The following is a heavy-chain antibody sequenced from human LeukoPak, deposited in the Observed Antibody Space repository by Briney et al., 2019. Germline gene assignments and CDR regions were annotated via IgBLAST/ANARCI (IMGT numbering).Heavy chain of an antibody. J-gene: IGHJ6*03. CDR1: GFTFSSYS. Sequence: GGSLRLSCAASGFTFSSYSMNWVRQAPGKGLEWVSYISSSSSTIYYADSVKGRFTISRDNSKNTLYLQMNSLRAEDTAVYYCAKAEIAVAGTPNYYMDVWGKGTTVTISS. CDR3: AKAEIAVAGTPNYYMDV. CDR2: ISSSSSTI. V-gene: IGHV3-48*01. D-gene: IGHD6-19*01.